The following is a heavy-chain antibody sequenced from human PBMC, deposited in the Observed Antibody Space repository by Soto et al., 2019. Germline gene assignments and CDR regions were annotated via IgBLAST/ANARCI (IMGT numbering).Heavy chain of an antibody. CDR3: ARDEVTVMVWFPTFEY. V-gene: IGHV3-30*03. Sequence: QVHLVESGGGVVQPGRSLRLSCAASGFTFSNFALHWVRQAPGKGLEWVAVISHDGNNIYQADSVKGRVTVSRDNSKSTMYLEMNSLRDEDTAVYYCARDEVTVMVWFPTFEYWGQGTLVTVS. CDR2: ISHDGNNI. D-gene: IGHD5-18*01. J-gene: IGHJ4*02. CDR1: GFTFSNFA.